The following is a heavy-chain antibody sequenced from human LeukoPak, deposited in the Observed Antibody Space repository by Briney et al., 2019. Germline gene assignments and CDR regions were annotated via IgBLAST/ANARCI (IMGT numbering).Heavy chain of an antibody. J-gene: IGHJ4*02. CDR1: GGSISSSNW. D-gene: IGHD6-13*01. CDR2: IYHSGST. Sequence: PSETLSLTCAVSGGSISSSNWWSWVRPPPGKGLEWIGEIYHSGSTNYNPSLKSRVTISVDKSKNQFSLKLSSVTAADTAVYYCANRPIAAAGTDYWGQGTLVTVSS. V-gene: IGHV4-4*02. CDR3: ANRPIAAAGTDY.